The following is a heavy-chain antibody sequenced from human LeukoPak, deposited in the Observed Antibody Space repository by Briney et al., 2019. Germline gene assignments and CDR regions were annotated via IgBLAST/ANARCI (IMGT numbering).Heavy chain of an antibody. V-gene: IGHV1-69*13. CDR3: ARDRLLGSSTSKDYYYYYGMDV. Sequence: ASVKVSCMASGGTFSSYAISWVRQAPGQGLEWMGGIIPIFGTANYAQKFQGRVTITADESTSTAYMELSSLRSEDTAVYYCARDRLLGSSTSKDYYYYYGMDVWGQGTTVTVSS. D-gene: IGHD2-2*01. CDR1: GGTFSSYA. CDR2: IIPIFGTA. J-gene: IGHJ6*02.